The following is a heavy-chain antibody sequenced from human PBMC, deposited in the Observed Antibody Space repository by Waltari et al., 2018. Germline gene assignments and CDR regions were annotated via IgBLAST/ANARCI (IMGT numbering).Heavy chain of an antibody. CDR2: NSPYNGNA. D-gene: IGHD3-22*01. Sequence: QVQLAQSGAEVKKPGASVKLSCKASGYTFTHLGISWVRQASGQGLEWMRWNSPYNGNADYEQKLQGRVTMTTDTSTKTAFLELRSLRSDDTAVYYCARGGGPRTVVALTFDLWGQGTLVTVSS. CDR3: ARGGGPRTVVALTFDL. J-gene: IGHJ4*02. CDR1: GYTFTHLG. V-gene: IGHV1-18*01.